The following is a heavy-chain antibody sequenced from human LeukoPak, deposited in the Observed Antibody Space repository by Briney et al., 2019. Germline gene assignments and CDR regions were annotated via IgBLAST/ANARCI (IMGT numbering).Heavy chain of an antibody. Sequence: SQTLSLTCTVSGGSISSGSYYWSWIRQPAGKGLEWIGRIYTSGSTNYNPSLKSRVTISVDTSKNQSSLKLSSVTAADTAVYYCASQYYDFWSGYSDAFDIWGQGTMVTVSS. V-gene: IGHV4-61*02. D-gene: IGHD3-3*01. CDR2: IYTSGST. CDR3: ASQYYDFWSGYSDAFDI. CDR1: GGSISSGSYY. J-gene: IGHJ3*02.